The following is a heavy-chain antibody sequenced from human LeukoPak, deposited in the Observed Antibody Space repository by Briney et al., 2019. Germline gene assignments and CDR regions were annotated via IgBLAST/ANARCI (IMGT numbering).Heavy chain of an antibody. Sequence: ASVKVSCKVSGYTLTELSMHWVRQAPGKGLEWMGGFDPEDGETIYAQKFQGRVTMTEETSTDTAYMELSSLRSEDTAVYYCATGRGEMAKSWGQGTLVTVPS. J-gene: IGHJ4*02. D-gene: IGHD5-24*01. CDR2: FDPEDGET. CDR1: GYTLTELS. CDR3: ATGRGEMAKS. V-gene: IGHV1-24*01.